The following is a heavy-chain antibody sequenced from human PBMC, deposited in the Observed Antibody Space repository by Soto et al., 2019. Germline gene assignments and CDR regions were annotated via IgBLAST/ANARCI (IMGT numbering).Heavy chain of an antibody. CDR3: TTDRRDYGDVHFDY. Sequence: GGSLRLSYAASGFTFSNAWMSWVRQAPGKGLEWVGRIKGEADGGTTDYAAPVKGRITISRDHSKDTLYLQMNSLKTEDTAVYYCTTDRRDYGDVHFDYWGQGTLVTVSS. CDR1: GFTFSNAW. D-gene: IGHD4-17*01. CDR2: IKGEADGGTT. J-gene: IGHJ4*02. V-gene: IGHV3-15*01.